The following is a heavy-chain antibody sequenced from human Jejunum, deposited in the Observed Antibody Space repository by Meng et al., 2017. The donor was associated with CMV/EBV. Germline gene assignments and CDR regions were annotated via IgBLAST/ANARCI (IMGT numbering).Heavy chain of an antibody. D-gene: IGHD6-6*01. V-gene: IGHV4-39*07. CDR3: ARMTYSSSPVD. Sequence: QLQLEGSGPGLVKPSETLSLTCIVSGDSISGSTYYWGWIRQPPGKGLEWIGNIYYSGSTYYTPSLKSRVSISVDTSTNQFSLRLSSVTAADTAVYYCARMTYSSSPVDWGQGTLVTVSS. J-gene: IGHJ4*02. CDR2: IYYSGST. CDR1: GDSISGSTYY.